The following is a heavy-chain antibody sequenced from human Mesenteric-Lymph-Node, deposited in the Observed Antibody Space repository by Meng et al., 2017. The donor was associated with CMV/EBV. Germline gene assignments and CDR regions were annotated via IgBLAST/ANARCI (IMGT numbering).Heavy chain of an antibody. CDR3: ARDHRYSGFDYYYYYGMDV. J-gene: IGHJ6*02. V-gene: IGHV4-30-4*08. D-gene: IGHD5-12*01. CDR1: GGSISSGDYY. Sequence: SETLSLTCTVSGGSISSGDYYWSWIRQPPGKGLEWIGYISYSGGTYYNPSLKSRVTISVDTSRNQFSLKLTSVTAADTAVYYCARDHRYSGFDYYYYYGMDVWGQGTTVTVSS. CDR2: ISYSGGT.